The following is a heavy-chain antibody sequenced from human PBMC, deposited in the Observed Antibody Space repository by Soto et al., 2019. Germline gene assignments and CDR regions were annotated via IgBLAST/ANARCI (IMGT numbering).Heavy chain of an antibody. CDR3: AREDEGDDKHRYVLDV. V-gene: IGHV4-30-4*01. J-gene: IGHJ6*02. CDR2: IHYSGSV. D-gene: IGHD2-21*01. CDR1: GGSISSEYYH. Sequence: SETLSLTCTVSGGSISSEYYHWTWIRQAPGKGLEWIGYIHYSGSVHYNPSLQSRLTMSVDTSKNLFSLKLSSVTAADTAVYFCAREDEGDDKHRYVLDVRGQRTTVTVSS.